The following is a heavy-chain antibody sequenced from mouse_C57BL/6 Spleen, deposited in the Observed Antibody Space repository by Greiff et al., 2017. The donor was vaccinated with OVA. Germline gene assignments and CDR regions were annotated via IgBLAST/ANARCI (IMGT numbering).Heavy chain of an antibody. CDR2: INPGSGGT. Sequence: QVHVKQSGAELVRPGTSVKVSCKASGYAFTNYLIEWVKQRPGQGLEWIGVINPGSGGTNYNEKFKGKATLTADKSSSTAYMQLSSLTSEDSAVYFCARSPYYGSSYAMDYWGQGTSVTVSS. J-gene: IGHJ4*01. CDR1: GYAFTNYL. CDR3: ARSPYYGSSYAMDY. D-gene: IGHD1-1*01. V-gene: IGHV1-54*01.